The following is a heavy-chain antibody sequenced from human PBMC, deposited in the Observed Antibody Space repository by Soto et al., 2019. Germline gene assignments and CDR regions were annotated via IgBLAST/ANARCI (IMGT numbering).Heavy chain of an antibody. CDR1: GYTFTGYY. J-gene: IGHJ6*02. D-gene: IGHD4-4*01. V-gene: IGHV1-2*02. CDR3: ARDPYNDYSHYYYYYGIDV. Sequence: ASVKVSCKASGYTFTGYYMHWVRQAPGQGLEWMGWINPNSGGTNYAQKFQGRVTMTRDTSISTAYMELSRLRSDDTAVYYCARDPYNDYSHYYYYYGIDVWGQGPTVTVYS. CDR2: INPNSGGT.